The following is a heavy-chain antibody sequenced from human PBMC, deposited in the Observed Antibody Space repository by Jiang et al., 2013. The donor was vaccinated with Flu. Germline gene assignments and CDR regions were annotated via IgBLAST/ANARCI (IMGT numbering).Heavy chain of an antibody. CDR3: ARNVMTTVTLIFDY. CDR1: GDSINSNNYY. D-gene: IGHD4-17*01. CDR2: IYFSGTT. J-gene: IGHJ4*02. V-gene: IGHV4-39*07. Sequence: GSGLVKPSETLSLTCSVFGDSINSNNYYWGWIRQAPGQGLEWVGSIYFSGTTYQNPSLKSRVTMSLDTSKNQFSLKLRSVTAADTAVYFCARNVMTTVTLIFDYWGQGTLITVSS.